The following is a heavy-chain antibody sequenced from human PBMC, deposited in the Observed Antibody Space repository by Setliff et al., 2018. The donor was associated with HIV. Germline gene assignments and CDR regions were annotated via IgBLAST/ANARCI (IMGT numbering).Heavy chain of an antibody. CDR3: AKAPGWLFLSHY. V-gene: IGHV3-33*06. CDR1: GFTFSPYA. Sequence: PWGSLRLSCATSGFTFSPYAIHWVRQAPGMGLEWVAMIWADEITKFYADSVKGRFTISRDNSKNTLYLQMNSLRVEDTAIYYCAKAPGWLFLSHYWGQGTLVTVSS. CDR2: IWADEITK. J-gene: IGHJ4*02. D-gene: IGHD3-22*01.